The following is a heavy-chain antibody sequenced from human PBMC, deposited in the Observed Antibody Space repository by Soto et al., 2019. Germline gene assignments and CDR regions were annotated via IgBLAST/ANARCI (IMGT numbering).Heavy chain of an antibody. CDR3: ARDIYGGNCCDAFDI. CDR2: ISPYNGKT. V-gene: IGHV1-18*01. CDR1: GYTFTDYG. Sequence: QAQLGQSGAEVKKPGASVNISCKASGYTFTDYGFIWVRQAPGHGLEWVGWISPYNGKTEYAQKFQGRVTMTRDKPTSTAYMELRSLRSDDTAVYYCARDIYGGNCCDAFDIWGQGTMVTVSS. J-gene: IGHJ3*02. D-gene: IGHD2-15*01.